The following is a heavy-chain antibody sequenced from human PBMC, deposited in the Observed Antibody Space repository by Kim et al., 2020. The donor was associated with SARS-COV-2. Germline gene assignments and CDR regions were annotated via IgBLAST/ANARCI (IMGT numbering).Heavy chain of an antibody. Sequence: NKYYAEPVKGRFTSSRDNSKNTLYLQMNSLRAEDTAVYYCARGPYEGFDYWGQGTLVTVSS. CDR2: NK. V-gene: IGHV3-30*01. D-gene: IGHD3-3*01. J-gene: IGHJ4*02. CDR3: ARGPYEGFDY.